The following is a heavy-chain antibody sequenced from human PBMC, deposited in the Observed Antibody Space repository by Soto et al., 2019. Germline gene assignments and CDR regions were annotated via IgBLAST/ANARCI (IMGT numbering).Heavy chain of an antibody. CDR2: INDSGDI. CDR1: GGSFSGYQ. J-gene: IGHJ6*03. Sequence: QVQLQQWGAGLLKPSETLSLTCAVYGGSFSGYQWSWIRQTPGKGLEWIGGINDSGDINYNPSLKRRVTMLVDSPKKQISLRLSSVTAADTAVYYCARGLILWFGELSRRGGYYYYVDVWGKGTTVTVSS. V-gene: IGHV4-34*01. CDR3: ARGLILWFGELSRRGGYYYYVDV. D-gene: IGHD3-10*01.